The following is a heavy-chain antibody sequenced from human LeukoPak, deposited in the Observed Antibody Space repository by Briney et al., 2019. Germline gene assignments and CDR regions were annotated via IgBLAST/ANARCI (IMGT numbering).Heavy chain of an antibody. J-gene: IGHJ5*02. CDR2: INPSSGGT. V-gene: IGHV1-2*06. CDR1: GYTFTAYY. D-gene: IGHD6-6*01. CDR3: ARSGQLGPTDWFDP. Sequence: ASVKVSCKVSGYTFTAYYIDWVRQAPGQGLEWMGRINPSSGGTNYAPNFQGRVTMTRDTSISTAYLEVNRLRSDDTAVYYCARSGQLGPTDWFDPWGQGTLVTISS.